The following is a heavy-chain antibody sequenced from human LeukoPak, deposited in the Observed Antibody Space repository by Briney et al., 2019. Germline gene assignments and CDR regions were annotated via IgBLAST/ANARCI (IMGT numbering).Heavy chain of an antibody. V-gene: IGHV3-7*01. CDR2: IKGDESAR. CDR3: ARDVGGSLDY. D-gene: IGHD1-26*01. J-gene: IGHJ4*02. CDR1: GFTFSTYW. Sequence: RGSLRLSCAASGFTFSTYWMAWGRQAPGKGLEWVANIKGDESARHQADSVKGRFTISRDNAKKSVYLQMSSLRGEDTAVYYCARDVGGSLDYWGQGTLVTVSS.